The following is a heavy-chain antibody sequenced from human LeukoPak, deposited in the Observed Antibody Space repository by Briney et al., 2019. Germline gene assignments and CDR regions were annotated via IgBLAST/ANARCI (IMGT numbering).Heavy chain of an antibody. J-gene: IGHJ4*02. CDR1: GFTFNKYW. D-gene: IGHD2/OR15-2a*01. CDR2: INTDGRAT. V-gene: IGHV3-74*01. CDR3: ARESAIVRVPFDN. Sequence: TGGSLRLSCRVSGFTFNKYWMHWVRQAPGKGLVWVSRINTDGRATNYADFVKGRITISRDNARNTLYLQMNGLRVEDTARYYCARESAIVRVPFDNWGQGTLVTVSS.